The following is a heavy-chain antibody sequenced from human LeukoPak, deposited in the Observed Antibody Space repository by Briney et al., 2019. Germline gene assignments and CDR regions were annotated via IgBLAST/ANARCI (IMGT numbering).Heavy chain of an antibody. V-gene: IGHV1-69*04. J-gene: IGHJ3*02. Sequence: ASVKVSCKASGGTFSSYAISWVRQAPGQGLEWMGRIIPILGIANYAQKFQGRVTITADKSTSTAYMELSSLRSEDTAVYYCARDPNYDCGGDCFVAFDIWGQGTMVTVSS. CDR1: GGTFSSYA. CDR3: ARDPNYDCGGDCFVAFDI. CDR2: IIPILGIA. D-gene: IGHD2-21*02.